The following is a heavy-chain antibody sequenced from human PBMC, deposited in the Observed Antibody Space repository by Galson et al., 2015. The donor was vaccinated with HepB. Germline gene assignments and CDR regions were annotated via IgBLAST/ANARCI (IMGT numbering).Heavy chain of an antibody. J-gene: IGHJ6*01. CDR1: GFRLSTSW. D-gene: IGHD2-8*02. CDR2: INEDGSAK. V-gene: IGHV3-7*03. Sequence: SLRLSCAASGFRLSTSWMTWVRQTAERGLEWVANINEDGSAKRYLDSVKGRFTISRDNAKNSVFLQMNSLRADDTAIYYCARGSNPYDCGDEGLLIVASSASNDRSAVFLVASSNKTSAGGAALLCWVVDYY. CDR3: ARGSNPYDCGDEGLLIVASSASNDRSAVFLVASSNKTSAGGAALLCWVVDYY.